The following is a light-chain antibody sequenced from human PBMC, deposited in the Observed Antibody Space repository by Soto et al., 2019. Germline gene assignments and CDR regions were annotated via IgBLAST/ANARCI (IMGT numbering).Light chain of an antibody. CDR2: GSF. Sequence: EIVMTQSPATLSVSPGERVTLSCRASQSVYSNLAWYQQKPGQAPRLLIHGSFTRATGIPARFSGNGSGTEFTLTISSLQSEDFAVYYCQQFSQWPLSFGGGTKVEIK. CDR3: QQFSQWPLS. V-gene: IGKV3-15*01. CDR1: QSVYSN. J-gene: IGKJ4*01.